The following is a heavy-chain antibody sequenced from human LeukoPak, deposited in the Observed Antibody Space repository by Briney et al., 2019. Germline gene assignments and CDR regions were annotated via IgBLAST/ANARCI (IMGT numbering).Heavy chain of an antibody. CDR2: IRSKIYGGTT. CDR3: VRYSGDADY. D-gene: IGHD5-12*01. V-gene: IGHV3-49*03. J-gene: IGHJ4*02. CDR1: GFTFGDYA. Sequence: GGSLRLSCTASGFTFGDYAMSWFRQAPGKGLEWVGFIRSKIYGGTTEYAASVKGRFTISRDDSKSIAYLQMNSLKSEDTAVYYCVRYSGDADYWGQGTLVTVSS.